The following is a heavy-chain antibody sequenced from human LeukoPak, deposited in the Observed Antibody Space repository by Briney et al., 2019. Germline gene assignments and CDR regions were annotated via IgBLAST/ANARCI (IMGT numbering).Heavy chain of an antibody. J-gene: IGHJ3*02. D-gene: IGHD3-22*01. CDR2: IYHSGST. Sequence: SETLSLTCTVSGYSISSGYYWGWIRQPPGKGLEWIGSIYHSGSTYYNPSLKSRVTISVDTSKNQFSLKLSSVTAADTAVHYCARDSTIVVVITSAFDIWGQGTMVTVSS. CDR1: GYSISSGYY. CDR3: ARDSTIVVVITSAFDI. V-gene: IGHV4-38-2*02.